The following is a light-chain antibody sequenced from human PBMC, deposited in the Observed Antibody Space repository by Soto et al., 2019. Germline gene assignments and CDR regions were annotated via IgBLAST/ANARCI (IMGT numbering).Light chain of an antibody. Sequence: QSVLTQPPSASGPPGQRVTISCYGRASNIGSNFVSWYQVVPGTAPKLLIYTNSHRPSGVPDRFSGSRSGTSASLDISGLQSDDEADYFCATWDDNVKGPVFGGGTQLTVL. V-gene: IGLV1-44*01. CDR1: ASNIGSNF. CDR3: ATWDDNVKGPV. J-gene: IGLJ2*01. CDR2: TNS.